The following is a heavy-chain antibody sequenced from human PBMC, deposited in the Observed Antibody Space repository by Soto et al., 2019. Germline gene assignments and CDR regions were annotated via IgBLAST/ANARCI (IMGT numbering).Heavy chain of an antibody. V-gene: IGHV1-69*12. Sequence: QVHLVRSGAEVKKPESWVKVSCKASGGTLSNIAINWVRQAPGQGLEWVGGIIPKFDTRTYAQKFRGRVTNTADESTAYMELTSLRSEDTAVYYCAIPHLGASVYYYGLDVWGQGTAVTVAS. J-gene: IGHJ6*02. CDR3: AIPHLGASVYYYGLDV. D-gene: IGHD3-16*01. CDR2: IIPKFDTR. CDR1: GGTLSNIA.